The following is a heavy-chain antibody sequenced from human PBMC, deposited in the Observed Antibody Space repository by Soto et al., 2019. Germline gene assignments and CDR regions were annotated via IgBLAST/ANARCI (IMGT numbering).Heavy chain of an antibody. J-gene: IGHJ4*02. D-gene: IGHD5-12*01. Sequence: ASVKVSCKSSGGTFSSYEVNWVRQAPGQGLEWVGGVIPIFGTTKYAPKFQGRIAISADQSTTMSYIELSSLRSEDTAVYFCATTGDGYNFDFWGQGTPVTVPQ. CDR3: ATTGDGYNFDF. V-gene: IGHV1-69*13. CDR2: VIPIFGTT. CDR1: GGTFSSYE.